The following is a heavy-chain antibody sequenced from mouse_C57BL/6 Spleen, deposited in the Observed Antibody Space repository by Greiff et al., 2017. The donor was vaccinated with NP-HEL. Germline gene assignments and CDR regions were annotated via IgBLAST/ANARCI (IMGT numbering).Heavy chain of an antibody. CDR3: ARGYFLYYFDY. V-gene: IGHV1-52*01. J-gene: IGHJ2*01. CDR1: GYTFTSYW. Sequence: QVQLQQPGAELVRPGSPVKLSCKASGYTFTSYWMHWVKQRPIQGLEWIGNIDPSDSETHYNQKFKDKATLTVDKSSSTAYMQRSSLTSEDSAVYYCARGYFLYYFDYWGQGTTLTVSS. CDR2: IDPSDSET.